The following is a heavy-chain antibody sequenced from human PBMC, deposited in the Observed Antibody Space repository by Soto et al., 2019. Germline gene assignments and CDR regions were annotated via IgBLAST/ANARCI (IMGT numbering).Heavy chain of an antibody. CDR1: GFTFSSSW. CDR3: ARRITAAGAYDY. CDR2: IKQDGSEK. V-gene: IGHV3-7*01. J-gene: IGHJ4*02. Sequence: EVQLVESGGGLVQPGGSLRLSCAASGFTFSSSWMSWVRQAAGKGLEWVANIKQDGSEKYYVDSVKGRFTISRDNAKNSLYLQINSLGAEDTAVYYCARRITAAGAYDYWGQGTLVTVSS. D-gene: IGHD6-13*01.